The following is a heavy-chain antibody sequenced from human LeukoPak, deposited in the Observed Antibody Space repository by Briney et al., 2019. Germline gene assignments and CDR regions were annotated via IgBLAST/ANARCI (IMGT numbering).Heavy chain of an antibody. CDR2: RKQDGSEK. Sequence: QPGGSLRLSCAASGFTFSNYWMSWVRQAPGKGLEWVANRKQDGSEKYYVDFVKGRFTISRDNAKNSLYLQMNSLRAEDTAVYYCAREVGANFYWYFDLWGRGTLVTVSS. D-gene: IGHD1-26*01. J-gene: IGHJ2*01. V-gene: IGHV3-7*04. CDR1: GFTFSNYW. CDR3: AREVGANFYWYFDL.